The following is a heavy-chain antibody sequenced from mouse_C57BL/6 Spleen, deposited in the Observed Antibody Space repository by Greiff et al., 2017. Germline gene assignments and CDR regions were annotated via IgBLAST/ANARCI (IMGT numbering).Heavy chain of an antibody. CDR3: ARNIIYYDYDDWFAY. CDR1: GYTFTSYW. D-gene: IGHD2-4*01. CDR2: IYPGSGST. J-gene: IGHJ3*01. Sequence: QVQLQQPGAELVKPGASVKMSCKASGYTFTSYWITWVKQRPGHGLEWIGDIYPGSGSTNYNEKFKSKATLTVDTSSSTAYMQLSSLTSEDSAFYYCARNIIYYDYDDWFAYWGQGTLVTVSA. V-gene: IGHV1-55*01.